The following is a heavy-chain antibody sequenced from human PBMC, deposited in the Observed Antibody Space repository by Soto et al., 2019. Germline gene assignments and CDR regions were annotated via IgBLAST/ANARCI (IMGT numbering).Heavy chain of an antibody. CDR1: GGSISSGGYY. CDR3: AGIYSGSPGGTLRY. J-gene: IGHJ4*02. Sequence: QVQLQESGPGLVKPSQTLSLTCTVSGGSISSGGYYWSWIRQHPGKGLEWIGYIYYSGSTYYNPPLNSRVTISVDTSKTQFSLKLSSVTAADTAVYYCAGIYSGSPGGTLRYWGQGTLVTVSS. D-gene: IGHD1-26*01. V-gene: IGHV4-31*03. CDR2: IYYSGST.